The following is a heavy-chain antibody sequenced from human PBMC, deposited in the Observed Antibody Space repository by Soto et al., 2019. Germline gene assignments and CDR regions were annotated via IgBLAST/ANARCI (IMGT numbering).Heavy chain of an antibody. CDR3: ARQRSCLEMYNWFDP. CDR1: GGSVSSGSYY. J-gene: IGHJ5*02. CDR2: SSYSGST. Sequence: QVQLQESGPGLVKPSETLSLTCTVSGGSVSSGSYYWSWIRQSPGKGLEWIAYSSYSGSTSYNPSLKSRATLSVDTSKNQFSLKLRSVTAADTAVYYCARQRSCLEMYNWFDPWGQGTLVSVSS. D-gene: IGHD3-10*01. V-gene: IGHV4-61*01.